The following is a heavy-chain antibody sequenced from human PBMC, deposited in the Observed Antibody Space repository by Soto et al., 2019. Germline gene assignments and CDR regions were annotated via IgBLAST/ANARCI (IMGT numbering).Heavy chain of an antibody. D-gene: IGHD3-22*01. CDR3: AKIRDYYDSRGYPPYFFDY. CDR2: ITGSGGST. V-gene: IGHV3-23*01. Sequence: GGSLRLSCAASGFTFSSYVMNWVRQAPGKGLEWVSAITGSGGSTYYADSVKGRFTMSRDDPKNTLYLQMNSLRAEDTAVYYCAKIRDYYDSRGYPPYFFDYWGQGTLVTVSS. CDR1: GFTFSSYV. J-gene: IGHJ4*02.